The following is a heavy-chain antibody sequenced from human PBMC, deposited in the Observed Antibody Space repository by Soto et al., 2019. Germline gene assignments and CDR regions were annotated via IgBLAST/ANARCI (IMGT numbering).Heavy chain of an antibody. CDR1: GFTFSNAW. CDR3: TTVSRGWELPYYFDY. J-gene: IGHJ4*02. CDR2: IKSKTDGGTT. V-gene: IGHV3-15*07. Sequence: GGSLRLSCAASGFTFSNAWMNWVRQAPGKGLEWVGRIKSKTDGGTTDYAAPVKGRFTISRDDSKNTLYLQMNSLKTEDTAVYYCTTVSRGWELPYYFDYWGQGTLVTVSS. D-gene: IGHD1-26*01.